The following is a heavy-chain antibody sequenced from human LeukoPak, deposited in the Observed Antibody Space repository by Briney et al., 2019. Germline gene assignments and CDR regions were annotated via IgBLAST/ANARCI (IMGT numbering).Heavy chain of an antibody. CDR3: AKGYFGNYFDC. V-gene: IGHV3-30*18. D-gene: IGHD2/OR15-2a*01. CDR1: GFAFSTYG. Sequence: PGGSLRLSCAASGFAFSTYGMHWVRQAPGKGLEWVTTISIDGSDKFYADSVKGRFTIPRDNSENTLCLQMNSLRAEDTAVYYCAKGYFGNYFDCWGQGALVTVSS. CDR2: ISIDGSDK. J-gene: IGHJ4*02.